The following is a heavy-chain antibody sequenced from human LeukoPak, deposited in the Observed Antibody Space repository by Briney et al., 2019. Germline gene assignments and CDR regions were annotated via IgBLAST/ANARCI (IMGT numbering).Heavy chain of an antibody. D-gene: IGHD6-13*01. J-gene: IGHJ4*02. V-gene: IGHV4-39*01. CDR2: IYYSGST. CDR3: ARLSSGWSSVASDY. Sequence: SGTPSLTCTVSGGSTSSSSYYCGWIRQPPGKGLGWIGSIYYSGSTSYNPSLKSRATISVDTSNNQFSLMLSSVTAADTAVYYCARLSSGWSSVASDYWGQGNLVTAS. CDR1: GGSTSSSSYY.